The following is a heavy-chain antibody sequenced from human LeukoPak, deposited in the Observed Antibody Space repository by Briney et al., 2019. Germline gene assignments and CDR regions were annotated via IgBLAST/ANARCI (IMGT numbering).Heavy chain of an antibody. CDR2: ISSSGSTI. Sequence: PGGSLRLSCGASGFTFSSYEMHWVRQAPGKGLEWVSYISSSGSTIYYADSVKGRFTISRDNSKNTLYLQMNSQRAEDTAVYYCAKGSVAGTSYDYYYYYMDVWGKGTTVTISS. CDR3: AKGSVAGTSYDYYYYYMDV. CDR1: GFTFSSYE. V-gene: IGHV3-48*03. J-gene: IGHJ6*03. D-gene: IGHD6-19*01.